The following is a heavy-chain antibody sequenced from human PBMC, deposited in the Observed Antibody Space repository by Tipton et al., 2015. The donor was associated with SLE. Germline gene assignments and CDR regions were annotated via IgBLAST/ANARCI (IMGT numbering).Heavy chain of an antibody. V-gene: IGHV4-59*08. CDR1: GGSISSYY. J-gene: IGHJ6*02. CDR2: IYYSGST. CDR3: ARQGQQLVRPYYYGMDV. D-gene: IGHD6-13*01. Sequence: TLSLTCTVSGGSISSYYWSWIRQPPGKGLEWIGYIYYSGSTNYNPPLKSRVPISVDTSKNQFPLKLSSVTAADTAVYYCARQGQQLVRPYYYGMDVWGQGTTVTVSS.